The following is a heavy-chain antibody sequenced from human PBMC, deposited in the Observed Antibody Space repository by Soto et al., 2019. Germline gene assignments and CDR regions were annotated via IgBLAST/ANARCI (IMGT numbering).Heavy chain of an antibody. V-gene: IGHV3-66*01. D-gene: IGHD3-10*01. CDR2: IYSGGST. CDR3: ARDPITMVRGVMV. CDR1: GFTVSSNY. J-gene: IGHJ4*02. Sequence: GGSLRLSCAASGFTVSSNYMSWVRQAPGKGLEWVSVIYSGGSTYYADSVKGRFTISRDNSKNTLYLQMNSLRAEDTAVYYCARDPITMVRGVMVWGQGTLVTVSS.